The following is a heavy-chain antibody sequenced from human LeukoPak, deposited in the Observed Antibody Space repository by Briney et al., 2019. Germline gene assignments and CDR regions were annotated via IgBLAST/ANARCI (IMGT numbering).Heavy chain of an antibody. CDR3: ARAIGKSEGY. D-gene: IGHD4-23*01. CDR2: INQDGSEK. V-gene: IGHV3-7*01. Sequence: GGSLRVSCAASGFTFSSYWMHWVRQAPGKGLEWVANINQDGSEKYYVDSVKGRFTTSRDNAKNSLYLQMNSLRAEDTAVYYCARAIGKSEGYWGQETLVTVSS. J-gene: IGHJ4*02. CDR1: GFTFSSYW.